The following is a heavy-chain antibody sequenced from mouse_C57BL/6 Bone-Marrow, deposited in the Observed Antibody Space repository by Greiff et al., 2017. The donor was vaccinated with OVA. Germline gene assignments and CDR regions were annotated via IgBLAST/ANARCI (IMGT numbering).Heavy chain of an antibody. V-gene: IGHV1-26*01. Sequence: VQLQQSGPELVKPGASVKISCKASGYTFTDYYMNWVKQSHGKSLEWIGDINPNNGGTSYNQKFKGKATLTVDKSSSTAYMELRSLTSEDSAVYYCARWKDYDLFAYWGQGTLVTVSA. D-gene: IGHD2-4*01. CDR2: INPNNGGT. CDR3: ARWKDYDLFAY. CDR1: GYTFTDYY. J-gene: IGHJ3*01.